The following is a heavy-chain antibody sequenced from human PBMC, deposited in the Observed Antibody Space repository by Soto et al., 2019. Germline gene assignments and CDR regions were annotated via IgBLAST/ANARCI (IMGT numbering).Heavy chain of an antibody. CDR2: ISGSGGST. D-gene: IGHD2-2*01. Sequence: VGSLRLSCAASGFTFSSYAMSWVRQAPGKGLEWVSAISGSGGSTYYADSVKGRFTISRDNAKNSLYLQMNSLRAEDTAVHYCARDGVVPAAALLDYWGQGPLVTVSS. CDR1: GFTFSSYA. J-gene: IGHJ4*02. CDR3: ARDGVVPAAALLDY. V-gene: IGHV3-23*01.